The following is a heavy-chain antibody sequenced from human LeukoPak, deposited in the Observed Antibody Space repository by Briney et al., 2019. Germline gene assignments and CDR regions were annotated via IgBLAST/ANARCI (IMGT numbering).Heavy chain of an antibody. D-gene: IGHD2-21*01. V-gene: IGHV4-38-2*02. CDR3: ARGVVIPDPFYFDY. J-gene: IGHJ4*02. CDR2: FYHSGNT. Sequence: PSETLSLTCTVSGYSISSGYYWGWIRQPPGQGLEWIGSFYHSGNTYYKSSLKSRVTISVDTSKNQFSLKLSSVTAADTAVYYCARGVVIPDPFYFDYWGQGTLVTVSS. CDR1: GYSISSGYY.